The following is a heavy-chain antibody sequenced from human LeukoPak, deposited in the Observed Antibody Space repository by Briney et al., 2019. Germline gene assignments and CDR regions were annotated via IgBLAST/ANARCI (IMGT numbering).Heavy chain of an antibody. CDR3: VRQKVPAEFDY. V-gene: IGHV4-39*01. Sequence: SETLSLTCTVSGGSISSSSYYWGWIRQPPGKGLEWIGSIYYSGSTYYNPSLKSRVTISVDTSKNQFSLKLSSVTAADTAVYYCVRQKVPAEFDYWGQGTLVTVSS. J-gene: IGHJ4*02. CDR2: IYYSGST. CDR1: GGSISSSSYY.